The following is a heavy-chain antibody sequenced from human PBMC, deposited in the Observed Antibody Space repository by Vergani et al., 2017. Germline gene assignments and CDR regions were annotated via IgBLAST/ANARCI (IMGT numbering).Heavy chain of an antibody. CDR1: GYSFTSYW. Sequence: EVQLVQSGAEVKKPGESLKISCKGSGYSFTSYWIGWVRQMPGKGLEWMGIIYPGDSDTRYSPSFQGQVTISADKSISTAYLQWSSLKASDTAMYYCARRNDGRGYSSSRVAFDIWGQGTMVTVPS. D-gene: IGHD6-13*01. CDR3: ARRNDGRGYSSSRVAFDI. J-gene: IGHJ3*02. CDR2: IYPGDSDT. V-gene: IGHV5-51*01.